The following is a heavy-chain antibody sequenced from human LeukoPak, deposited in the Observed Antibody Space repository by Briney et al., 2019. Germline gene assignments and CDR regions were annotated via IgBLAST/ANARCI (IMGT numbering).Heavy chain of an antibody. J-gene: IGHJ6*03. Sequence: PGGSLRLSCAASGFTVSTNLMSWVRQAPGKGLEWVAVLYSGGTTYYADSVRGRFTISRDNSKNTLYLQMNSLRAEDTAVYYCARDGYGYNYMDVWGKGTTVTVSS. CDR3: ARDGYGYNYMDV. CDR2: LYSGGTT. D-gene: IGHD4-17*01. V-gene: IGHV3-53*01. CDR1: GFTVSTNL.